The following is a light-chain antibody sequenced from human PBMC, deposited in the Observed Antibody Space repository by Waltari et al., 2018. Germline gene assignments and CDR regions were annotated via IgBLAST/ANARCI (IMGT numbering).Light chain of an antibody. Sequence: EIVLPQSSGTLSLSQGERATLSCRASQSVSRALAWYQQNPGQAPRLLIYGASNRATSIPGRFSGSGSGTDFSLIISRLEPEDFAVYYCQHYVSLPVTFGQGTKVEIK. V-gene: IGKV3-20*01. J-gene: IGKJ1*01. CDR2: GAS. CDR3: QHYVSLPVT. CDR1: QSVSRA.